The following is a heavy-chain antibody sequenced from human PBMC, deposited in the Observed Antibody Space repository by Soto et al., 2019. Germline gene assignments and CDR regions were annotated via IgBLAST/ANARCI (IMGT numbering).Heavy chain of an antibody. J-gene: IGHJ3*02. CDR1: GFTFSSYS. CDR3: ARSGAAAGKIAFDI. CDR2: ISSSSSYI. Sequence: GGSLRLSCAASGFTFSSYSMNWVRQAPGKGLEWVSSISSSSSYIYYADSVKGRFTISRDNAKNSLYLQMNSLRAEDTAVYYCARSGAAAGKIAFDIWGQGTMVTVSS. V-gene: IGHV3-21*01. D-gene: IGHD6-13*01.